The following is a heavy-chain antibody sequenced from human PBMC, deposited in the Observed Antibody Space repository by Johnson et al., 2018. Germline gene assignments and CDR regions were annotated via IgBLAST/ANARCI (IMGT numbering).Heavy chain of an antibody. CDR2: IKQDGSEK. Sequence: VQLVESGGGVVQPGRSLRLSCAASGFSFRSYGMHWVRQAPGKGLEWMANIKQDGSEKYYVDSVKGRFTISRDNAKNSLYLQMTSLRAEDTAVYYCARDERTQDAFDIWVQGTMVTVSS. V-gene: IGHV3-7*01. D-gene: IGHD1-1*01. CDR3: ARDERTQDAFDI. CDR1: GFSFRSYG. J-gene: IGHJ3*02.